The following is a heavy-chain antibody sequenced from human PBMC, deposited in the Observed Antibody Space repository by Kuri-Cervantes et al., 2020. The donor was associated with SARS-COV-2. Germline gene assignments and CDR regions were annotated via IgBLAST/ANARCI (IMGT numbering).Heavy chain of an antibody. CDR1: GFTFSSYA. D-gene: IGHD1-7*01. CDR2: ISYDGSNE. V-gene: IGHV3-30-3*01. CDR3: ARCPGITGTDFYYYYGMDV. J-gene: IGHJ6*02. Sequence: GESLKISCAASGFTFSSYAMHWVRQAPGKGLEWVAVISYDGSNEYYADSVKGRFTISRDNSKNTLYLQMNSLRAEDTAVYYCARCPGITGTDFYYYYGMDVWGQGTTVTVSS.